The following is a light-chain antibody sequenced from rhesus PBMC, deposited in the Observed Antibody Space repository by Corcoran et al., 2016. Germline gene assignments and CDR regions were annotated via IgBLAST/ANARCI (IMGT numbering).Light chain of an antibody. CDR3: YQHSSGYS. V-gene: IGKV3-10*01. Sequence: QVILTQSPATLSLSPGERATLSCRASQSVSSDLAWYQQKPGQAPRLLIYGAPSRATGIPDRFSGSGSGTDFTLTISSLEPEDVGVYHCYQHSSGYSFGQGTKVEIK. J-gene: IGKJ2*01. CDR1: QSVSSD. CDR2: GAP.